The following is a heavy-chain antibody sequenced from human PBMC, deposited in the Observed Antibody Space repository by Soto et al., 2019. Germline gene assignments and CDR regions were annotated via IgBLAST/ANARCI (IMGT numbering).Heavy chain of an antibody. V-gene: IGHV3-21*01. CDR2: ISSSSSYI. J-gene: IGHJ6*02. CDR3: ARDREYSSSSVFYYYYGMDV. Sequence: PGGSLRRSCPASGFTFSSYIMNWVRQAPGKGLEWVSSISSSSSYIYYADSVKGRFTISRDNAKNSLYLQMNSLRAEDTAVYYCARDREYSSSSVFYYYYGMDVWGQGTTVTVSS. D-gene: IGHD6-6*01. CDR1: GFTFSSYI.